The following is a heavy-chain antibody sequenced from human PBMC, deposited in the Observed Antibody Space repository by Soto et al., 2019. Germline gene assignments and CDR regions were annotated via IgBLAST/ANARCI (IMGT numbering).Heavy chain of an antibody. CDR3: ARGPNWNDYYYYYMDV. J-gene: IGHJ6*03. V-gene: IGHV1-3*01. Sequence: ASVKVSCKASGYTFTSYAMHWVRQAPGQRLEWMGWINAGNGNTKYSQKFQGRVTITRDTSASTAYMELSSLRSEDTAVYYCARGPNWNDYYYYYMDVWGKGTTVTVS. D-gene: IGHD1-1*01. CDR2: INAGNGNT. CDR1: GYTFTSYA.